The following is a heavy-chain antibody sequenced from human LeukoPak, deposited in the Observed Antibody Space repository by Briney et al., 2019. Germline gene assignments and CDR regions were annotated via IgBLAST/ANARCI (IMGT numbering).Heavy chain of an antibody. D-gene: IGHD6-19*01. CDR3: ARHVRVAAFDY. V-gene: IGHV4-59*08. Sequence: SETLSLTCTVSGGSISSYYGSWIRQPPGKGREGRGYIYYSGSTNYNPSLKSRVTISVDTPKNQFSLKLSSVTAADTAVYYCARHVRVAAFDYWGQGTLVTVSS. J-gene: IGHJ4*02. CDR2: IYYSGST. CDR1: GGSISSYY.